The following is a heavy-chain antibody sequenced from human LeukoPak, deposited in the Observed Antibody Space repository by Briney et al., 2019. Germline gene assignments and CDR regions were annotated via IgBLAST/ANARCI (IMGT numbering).Heavy chain of an antibody. J-gene: IGHJ4*02. D-gene: IGHD5-18*01. V-gene: IGHV4-4*07. CDR2: IYTSGST. CDR3: AREWPGTVMVTGGGNHDY. Sequence: SETLSLTCTVSGGSISSYYWSWIRQPAGKGLEWIGRIYTSGSTNYNPSLKSRVTISVDTSKNQFSLKLSSVTAADTAVYYCAREWPGTVMVTGGGNHDYWGQGTLVTVSS. CDR1: GGSISSYY.